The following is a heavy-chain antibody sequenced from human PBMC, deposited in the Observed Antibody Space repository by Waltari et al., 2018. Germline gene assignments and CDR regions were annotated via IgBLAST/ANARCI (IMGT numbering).Heavy chain of an antibody. CDR3: ARGTSVNIVATMGWYFDL. D-gene: IGHD5-12*01. CDR1: GVTFSIYA. Sequence: QVRLVQSGAEVTKPGSSVQVSCKASGVTFSIYALISVRQAPVPGLEWMGRIIPIFGTANYAQKFQGRVTITADKSTSTAYMELSSLRSEDTAVYYCARGTSVNIVATMGWYFDLWGRGTLVTVSS. V-gene: IGHV1-69*08. J-gene: IGHJ2*01. CDR2: IIPIFGTA.